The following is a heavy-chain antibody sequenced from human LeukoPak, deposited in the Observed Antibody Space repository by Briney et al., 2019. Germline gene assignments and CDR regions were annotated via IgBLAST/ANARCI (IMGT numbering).Heavy chain of an antibody. J-gene: IGHJ6*03. CDR2: IRSKAYGGAT. CDR3: ARVLEFPGYYYFYMDV. D-gene: IGHD1-1*01. Sequence: PGGSLRLSCTASGLTFGDYGMAWVRQAPGKGLEWVGFIRSKAYGGATENAASVKGRFSISRDDSKNIACLQMNSLKTEDTAMYYCARVLEFPGYYYFYMDVWGNGTTVTVSS. V-gene: IGHV3-49*04. CDR1: GLTFGDYG.